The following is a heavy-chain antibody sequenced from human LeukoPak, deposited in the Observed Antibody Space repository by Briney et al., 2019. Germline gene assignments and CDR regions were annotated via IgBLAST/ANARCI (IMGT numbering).Heavy chain of an antibody. CDR3: ARDDENGYNSLDY. CDR1: GFTFSSYS. D-gene: IGHD5-24*01. V-gene: IGHV3-30-3*01. J-gene: IGHJ4*02. CDR2: ISNDGGSK. Sequence: SGGSLRLSCAASGFTFSSYSMHWVRQAPGKGLECVAVISNDGGSKYYADSVKGRFTISRDNSKNTLYLQMNSLRADDTAVFYCARDDENGYNSLDYRGQGTLVTVSS.